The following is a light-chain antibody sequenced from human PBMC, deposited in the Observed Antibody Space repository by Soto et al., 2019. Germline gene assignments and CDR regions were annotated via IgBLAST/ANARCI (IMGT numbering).Light chain of an antibody. CDR1: QLVVTDF. J-gene: IGKJ3*01. CDR3: QLFGRSVT. CDR2: GAL. V-gene: IGKV3-20*01. Sequence: DIVLTQSPGTLSLSPGGRATLSCRASQLVVTDFLRWYQQQPGQAPRLLIYGALNSATGIPGRISGSGSRKDFPLTINRLEHEDCAVYCCQLFGRSVTFGPGTKVDVK.